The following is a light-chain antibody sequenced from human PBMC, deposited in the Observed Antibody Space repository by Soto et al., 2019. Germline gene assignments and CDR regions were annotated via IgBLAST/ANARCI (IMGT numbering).Light chain of an antibody. J-gene: IGKJ5*01. CDR3: QQYNTYST. CDR2: AAS. V-gene: IGKV1-9*01. CDR1: QGINSF. Sequence: IQLTQSPSSLSASVGDRVTITCRASQGINSFLAWYQQKPGKAPKLLIYAASTLQSGVPSRFSGSGSGTDFTLTIRSLQPEDFATYYCQQYNTYSTFGQGTRLEIK.